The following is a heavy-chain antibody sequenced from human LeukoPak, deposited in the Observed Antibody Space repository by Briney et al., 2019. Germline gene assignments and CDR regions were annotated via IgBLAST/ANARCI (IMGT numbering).Heavy chain of an antibody. J-gene: IGHJ4*02. CDR1: GYTFTSYG. CDR2: ISAYNGNT. D-gene: IGHD3-22*01. V-gene: IGHV1-18*01. CDR3: ARDNAYDSSGYTIDY. Sequence: ASVKVSCKASGYTFTSYGISWVRQAPGQGLEWTGWISAYNGNTNYAQKLQGRVTMTTDTSTSTAYMELRSLRSDDTAVYYCARDNAYDSSGYTIDYWGQGTLVTVSS.